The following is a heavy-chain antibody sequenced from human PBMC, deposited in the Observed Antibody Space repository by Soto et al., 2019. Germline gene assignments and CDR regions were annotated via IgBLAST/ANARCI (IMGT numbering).Heavy chain of an antibody. J-gene: IGHJ3*02. Sequence: VKVSCKASGYTFTGYYMHWVRQAPGQGLEWMGRINPNSGGTNYAQKFQGRVTMTRDTSISTAYMELSRLRSDDTAVYYCARQTRTGITGTKSGAFDIWGQGTMVTVSS. D-gene: IGHD1-7*01. V-gene: IGHV1-2*06. CDR1: GYTFTGYY. CDR2: INPNSGGT. CDR3: ARQTRTGITGTKSGAFDI.